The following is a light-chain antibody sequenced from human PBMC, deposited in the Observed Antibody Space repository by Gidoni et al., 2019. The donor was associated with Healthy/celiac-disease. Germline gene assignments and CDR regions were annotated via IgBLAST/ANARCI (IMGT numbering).Light chain of an antibody. J-gene: IGLJ1*01. CDR1: SSNIGSNY. V-gene: IGLV1-47*01. CDR3: AAWDDSLSGPLYV. CDR2: RNN. Sequence: QSVLTQPPSASGTPGQRVTISCSGSSSNIGSNYVYWYQQLPGTAPQLLIYRNNQRPSGVPDRFSGSKSGTSASLAISGLRSEDEAEYYCAAWDDSLSGPLYVFGTGTKVTVL.